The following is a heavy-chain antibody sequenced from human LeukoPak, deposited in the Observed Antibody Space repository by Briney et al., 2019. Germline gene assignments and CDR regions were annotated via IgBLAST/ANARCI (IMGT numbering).Heavy chain of an antibody. V-gene: IGHV3-23*01. CDR1: GFTFNNYA. J-gene: IGHJ4*02. Sequence: PGGSLRLSCAASGFTFNNYAMSWVRQAPGKGLEWVSAISRSGDITFYADSVKGRFTISRDNSRYTLYLQMNSLRAEDAAVYYCAKGAGYSYGYRGLFDDWGQGTLVTVSS. CDR3: AKGAGYSYGYRGLFDD. CDR2: ISRSGDIT. D-gene: IGHD5-18*01.